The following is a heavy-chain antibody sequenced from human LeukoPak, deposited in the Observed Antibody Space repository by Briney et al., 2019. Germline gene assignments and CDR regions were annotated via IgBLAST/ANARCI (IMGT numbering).Heavy chain of an antibody. J-gene: IGHJ5*02. CDR2: ISSSSSYI. V-gene: IGHV3-21*01. CDR1: GFTFSSYS. CDR3: ARDVPPGGLRFLEWSQGGWFDP. Sequence: GGSLRLSCAASGFTFSSYSMNWVRQAPGKGLEWVSSISSSSSYIYYADSVKGRFTISRDNAKNSLYLQMNSLRAEDTAVYYCARDVPPGGLRFLEWSQGGWFDPWGQGTLVTVSS. D-gene: IGHD3-3*01.